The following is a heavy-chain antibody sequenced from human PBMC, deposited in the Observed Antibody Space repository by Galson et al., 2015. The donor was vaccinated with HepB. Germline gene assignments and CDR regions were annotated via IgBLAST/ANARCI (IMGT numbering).Heavy chain of an antibody. Sequence: SLRLSCAASGFTFSSHWMHWVRQAPGKGLAWVSSINGDGSSTSHADSVKGRFTISRDNAKNTLYLHMSGLGADDTAVYYCVRGRLVVTGSIRMDSDYWGQGTLVAVST. CDR3: VRGRLVVTGSIRMDSDY. V-gene: IGHV3-74*01. J-gene: IGHJ4*02. CDR1: GFTFSSHW. D-gene: IGHD3-22*01. CDR2: INGDGSST.